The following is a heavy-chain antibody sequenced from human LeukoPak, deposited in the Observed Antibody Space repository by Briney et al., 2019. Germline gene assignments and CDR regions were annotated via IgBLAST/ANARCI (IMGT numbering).Heavy chain of an antibody. J-gene: IGHJ3*02. D-gene: IGHD3-16*02. CDR3: AKDIELSI. CDR2: ISGSGGST. V-gene: IGHV3-23*01. CDR1: GFTFSSYA. Sequence: GGSLRLSCAASGFTFSSYAMSWVRQAPGKGLEWVSAISGSGGSTYYADSVTGRFTISRDNSKNTLSLQMNSLRVEDTAIYYCAKDIELSILGLGTMVTVSS.